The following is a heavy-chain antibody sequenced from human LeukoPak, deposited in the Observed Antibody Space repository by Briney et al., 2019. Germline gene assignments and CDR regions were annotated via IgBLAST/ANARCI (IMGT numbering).Heavy chain of an antibody. CDR3: ARGAVAGKMSWFDP. D-gene: IGHD6-19*01. V-gene: IGHV4-59*01. J-gene: IGHJ5*02. CDR2: IYYDGST. CDR1: GASISSYY. Sequence: SETLSLTCTVSGASISSYYWIWIRQPQGKGLEWIGHIYYDGSTNYNPSLKSRVTISVDTSKNQFSLNLSSVTAADTAVYYCARGAVAGKMSWFDPWGQGTLVTVSS.